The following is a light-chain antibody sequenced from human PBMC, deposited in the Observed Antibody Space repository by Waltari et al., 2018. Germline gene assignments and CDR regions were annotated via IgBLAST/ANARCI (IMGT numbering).Light chain of an antibody. V-gene: IGLV2-14*03. CDR1: SRDVGGYDY. J-gene: IGLJ3*02. Sequence: QSALTQPASVSGSPGQSITIPCTGTSRDVGGYDYVSWYQQHSGKAPKRIIFNVKNRPAGVSTRFSGAQSGNTASLTISGLQAEDEAHYYCNSYTSSASRVFGGGTKLTVL. CDR2: NVK. CDR3: NSYTSSASRV.